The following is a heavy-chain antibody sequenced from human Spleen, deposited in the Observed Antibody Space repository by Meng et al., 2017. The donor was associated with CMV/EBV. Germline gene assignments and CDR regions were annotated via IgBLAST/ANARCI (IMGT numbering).Heavy chain of an antibody. CDR3: ARAPRIVGATTHYYYGMDV. CDR1: GFTFDDYA. D-gene: IGHD1-26*01. CDR2: ISWNSGSI. Sequence: SLKISCAASGFTFDDYAMHWVRQAPGKGLEWVSGISWNSGSIGYADSVKGRFTISRDNAKNSLYLQMNSLRAEDTAVYYCARAPRIVGATTHYYYGMDVWGQGTTVTVSS. V-gene: IGHV3-9*01. J-gene: IGHJ6*02.